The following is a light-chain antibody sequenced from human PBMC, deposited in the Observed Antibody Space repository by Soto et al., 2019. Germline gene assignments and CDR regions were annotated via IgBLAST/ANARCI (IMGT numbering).Light chain of an antibody. J-gene: IGKJ1*01. CDR3: HQYSTSLPWA. V-gene: IGKV3-20*01. CDR1: QSVSNSY. Sequence: DIVLTQSPGTLSLSPGERATLSCRASQSVSNSYLAWYQQKPGQAPRLLIYGASSRATGIPDRFSGSGSGTDFTLTISRLEPEDFAVYYCHQYSTSLPWAFGQGTKVEIK. CDR2: GAS.